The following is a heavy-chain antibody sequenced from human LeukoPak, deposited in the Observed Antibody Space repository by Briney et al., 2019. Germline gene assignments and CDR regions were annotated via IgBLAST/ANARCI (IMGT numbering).Heavy chain of an antibody. Sequence: GESLKISCKGSGYSSTSYWIGWVRQMPGKGLEWMGITFPGGSDTKYSPSFEGQVTMSADKSTTTAYLQWTSLKPSDTAMYYCVRHFHPSETTGGYFDLLGRGTLVTVSS. J-gene: IGHJ2*01. CDR3: VRHFHPSETTGGYFDL. D-gene: IGHD4-17*01. CDR2: TFPGGSDT. CDR1: GYSSTSYW. V-gene: IGHV5-51*01.